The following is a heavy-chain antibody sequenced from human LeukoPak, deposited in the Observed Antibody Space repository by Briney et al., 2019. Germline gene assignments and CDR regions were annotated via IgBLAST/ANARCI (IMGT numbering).Heavy chain of an antibody. CDR1: GYTLTDHD. CDR3: ANWAGTPAGYFSGPLDY. CDR2: INPGNGNT. V-gene: IGHV1-3*01. Sequence: ASVKVSCKASGYTLTDHDIHWVRQATGQRLEWMGWINPGNGNTKYSQKFQGRVTITRDTSASTAYMELSSLTSEDTAVYYCANWAGTPAGYFSGPLDYWGQGTLVTVSS. J-gene: IGHJ4*02. D-gene: IGHD6-19*01.